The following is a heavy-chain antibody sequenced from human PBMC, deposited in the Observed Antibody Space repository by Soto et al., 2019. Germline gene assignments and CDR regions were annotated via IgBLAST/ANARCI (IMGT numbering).Heavy chain of an antibody. J-gene: IGHJ4*02. CDR2: ISSSSSYI. CDR1: GVTFRSCG. V-gene: IGHV3-21*01. D-gene: IGHD2-2*01. CDR3: ASLGLSTSCYGY. Sequence: TGGVLRPPFGGSGVTFRSCGTNWGRQAPGKGLEWVSSISSSSSYIYYADSVKGRFTISRDNAKNSLYLQMNSLRAEDTAVYYCASLGLSTSCYGYWGQGTLVTSPQ.